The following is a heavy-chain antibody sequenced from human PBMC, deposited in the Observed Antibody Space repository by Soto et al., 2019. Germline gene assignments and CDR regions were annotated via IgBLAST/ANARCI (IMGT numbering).Heavy chain of an antibody. V-gene: IGHV1-18*01. CDR2: ISAYNGNT. CDR1: GYTFTSYG. J-gene: IGHJ6*03. D-gene: IGHD2-15*01. Sequence: ASVKVSCKAPGYTFTSYGTSWVRQAPGQGLEWMGWISAYNGNTNYAQKLQGRVTMTTDTSTSTAYMELRSLRSDDTAVYYCARGVVVAATNYYYYMDVWGKGTTVTVSS. CDR3: ARGVVVAATNYYYYMDV.